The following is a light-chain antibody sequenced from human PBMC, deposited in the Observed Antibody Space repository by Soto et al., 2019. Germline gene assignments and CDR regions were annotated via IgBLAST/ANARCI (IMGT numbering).Light chain of an antibody. CDR2: DAS. V-gene: IGKV1-5*01. CDR3: QQYRT. J-gene: IGKJ2*01. CDR1: QSISNW. Sequence: DIQMTQSPSTLSASVGDRVTITCRASQSISNWLAWYQQKPGKAPKLLIYDASSLESRVPSRFSGSGSGTEFTLTISSLQPDDFASYYCQQYRTFGQGTTLEIK.